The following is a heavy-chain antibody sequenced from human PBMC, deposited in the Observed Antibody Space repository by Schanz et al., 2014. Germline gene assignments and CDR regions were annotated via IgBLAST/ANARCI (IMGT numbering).Heavy chain of an antibody. J-gene: IGHJ5*02. Sequence: EVQLLESGGGLVQPGGSLRLSCAASGFGFSSYSMNWVRQAPGKGLEWVSSINTGGDSTYYADSVKGRFTISRDNAKNTLYLQMNSLRAEDTAVYYCARPALWFGDNCFDPWGQGTLVTVSS. CDR1: GFGFSSYS. V-gene: IGHV3-48*04. CDR3: ARPALWFGDNCFDP. CDR2: INTGGDST. D-gene: IGHD3-10*01.